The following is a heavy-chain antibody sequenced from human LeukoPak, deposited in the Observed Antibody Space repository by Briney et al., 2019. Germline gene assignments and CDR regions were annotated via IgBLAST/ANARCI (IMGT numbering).Heavy chain of an antibody. CDR2: IYSGGTT. V-gene: IGHV3-53*01. J-gene: IGHJ6*02. CDR1: GFTVSTNC. Sequence: PGGSLRLSCAASGFTVSTNCMTWVRQAPGKGLEWVSTIYSGGTTYYADSVKGRFTISRDNSKNTLYLQMNSLRAEDTAVYYCAKVLQYYYYGMDVWGQGTTVTVSS. CDR3: AKVLQYYYYGMDV. D-gene: IGHD5-24*01.